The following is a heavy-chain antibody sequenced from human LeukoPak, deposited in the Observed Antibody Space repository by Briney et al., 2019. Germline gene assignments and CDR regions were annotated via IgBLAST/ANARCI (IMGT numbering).Heavy chain of an antibody. CDR1: GYTFTSYY. CDR3: ARDRKLDSSGWGNWFDP. Sequence: GASVKVSCKASGYTFTSYYMHWVRQAPGQGLEWMGWINPNSGGTNYAQKFQGRVTMTRDTSISTAYMELSRLRSDDTAVYYCARDRKLDSSGWGNWFDPWGQGTLVTVSS. D-gene: IGHD6-19*01. J-gene: IGHJ5*02. CDR2: INPNSGGT. V-gene: IGHV1-2*02.